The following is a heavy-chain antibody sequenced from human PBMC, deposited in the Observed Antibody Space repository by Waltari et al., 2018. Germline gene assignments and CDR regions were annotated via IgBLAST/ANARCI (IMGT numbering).Heavy chain of an antibody. J-gene: IGHJ5*02. CDR3: ARGRRWIQLWSNLNGFDP. Sequence: QVQLQQWGAGLLKPSETLSLTCAVYGGSFSGYYWSWIRQPPGKGLEWIGEINPSGRTNYNPSLKRRVTISVDTSKNQCSLKLSSVTAADTAVYYCARGRRWIQLWSNLNGFDPWGQGTLVTVSS. CDR1: GGSFSGYY. D-gene: IGHD5-18*01. V-gene: IGHV4-34*01. CDR2: INPSGRT.